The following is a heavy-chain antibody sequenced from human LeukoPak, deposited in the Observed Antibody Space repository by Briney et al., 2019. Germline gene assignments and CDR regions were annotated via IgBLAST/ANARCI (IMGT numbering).Heavy chain of an antibody. D-gene: IGHD3-22*01. V-gene: IGHV1-18*01. CDR2: ISAYNGNT. CDR3: ARDGDSSGYYPSDY. Sequence: GASVKVSCKASGYTFTSYGISWVRQAPGQGLEWMGWISAYNGNTNYAQKLQGRVTITTDTSTSTAYMELRSLRSDDTAVYYCARDGDSSGYYPSDYWGQGTLVTVSS. J-gene: IGHJ4*02. CDR1: GYTFTSYG.